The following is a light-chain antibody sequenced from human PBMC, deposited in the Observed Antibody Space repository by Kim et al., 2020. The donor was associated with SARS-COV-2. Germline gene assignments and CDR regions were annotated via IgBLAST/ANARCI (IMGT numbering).Light chain of an antibody. V-gene: IGLV2-11*01. CDR1: SSDVGAYNY. J-gene: IGLJ3*02. CDR3: CSYAGTYTYWV. CDR2: DVS. Sequence: QSALTQPRSVSGSPRQSVTISCTGTSSDVGAYNYVSWYQHHPGKAPKLMIYDVSERPSGVPDRFSGSKSGNTASLTISGLQAEDEADYYCCSYAGTYTYWVFGGGTKVIVL.